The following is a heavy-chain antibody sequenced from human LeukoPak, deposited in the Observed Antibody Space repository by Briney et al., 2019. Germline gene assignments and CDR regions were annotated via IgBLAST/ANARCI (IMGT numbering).Heavy chain of an antibody. CDR1: GFTFSIYG. V-gene: IGHV3-30*18. CDR2: ISYDGSNT. J-gene: IGHJ4*02. Sequence: PGGSLRLSCAASGFTFSIYGMHWVRQAPGNGLEWVAVISYDGSNTYYADSVKGRFTISRDNSKNTLYLQMNSLRAEDTAVYYCAKDQIAVAGRYFDYWGQGTLVTVSS. D-gene: IGHD6-19*01. CDR3: AKDQIAVAGRYFDY.